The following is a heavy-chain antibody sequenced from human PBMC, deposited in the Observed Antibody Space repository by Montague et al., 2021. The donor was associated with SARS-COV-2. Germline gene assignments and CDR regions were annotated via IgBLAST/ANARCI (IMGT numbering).Heavy chain of an antibody. D-gene: IGHD2-8*01. CDR2: IYHSGST. CDR3: ARHMSDCSKGICHTYYYYGWDV. J-gene: IGHJ6*02. CDR1: GVSIGSNNW. V-gene: IGHV4-4*02. Sequence: SETLSLTCAVSGVSIGSNNWWSWVRQPPGKGLEWIGEIYHSGSTNYNPSLKSRVTISVDTSKNQLSLKLISVTAADTAVYFCARHMSDCSKGICHTYYYYGWDVWGQGTTVTVSS.